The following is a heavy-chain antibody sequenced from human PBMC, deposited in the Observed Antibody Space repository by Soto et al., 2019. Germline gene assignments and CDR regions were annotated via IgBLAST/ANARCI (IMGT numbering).Heavy chain of an antibody. J-gene: IGHJ2*01. CDR3: ARENDDFWSGYEMGEQGHWYFDL. Sequence: SETLSLTCTVSGGSISSGDYYWSWIRQPPGKGLEWIGYIYYSGSTYYNPSLKSRVTISVDTSKNQFSLKLSSVTAADTAVYYCARENDDFWSGYEMGEQGHWYFDLWGRGTLVTVSS. CDR2: IYYSGST. D-gene: IGHD3-3*01. CDR1: GGSISSGDYY. V-gene: IGHV4-30-4*01.